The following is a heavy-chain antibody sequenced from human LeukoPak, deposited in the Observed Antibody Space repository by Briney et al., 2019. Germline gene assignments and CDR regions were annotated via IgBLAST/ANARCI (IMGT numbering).Heavy chain of an antibody. D-gene: IGHD6-13*01. CDR2: ISYDGSNK. V-gene: IGHV3-30*18. CDR1: GFTFSSYG. J-gene: IGHJ4*02. CDR3: AKPFAYSSSWYYFDY. Sequence: PGRSLRLSCAASGFTFSSYGIHWVRQAPGKGLEWVAVISYDGSNKYYADSVKGRFTISRDNSKNTLYLQMNSLRAEDTAVYYCAKPFAYSSSWYYFDYWGQGTLVTVSS.